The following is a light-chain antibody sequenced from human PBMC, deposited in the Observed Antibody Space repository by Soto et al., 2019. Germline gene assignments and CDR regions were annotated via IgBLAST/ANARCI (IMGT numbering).Light chain of an antibody. CDR1: QSVSSN. CDR2: GAS. Sequence: EIVMTQSPATLSVSPGERATLSCRASQSVSSNLAWYQQKPGQAPRLLIYGASTRATGIPARFSGSVSGTEFTLTISSLQSEDFAIFYCQQYHNWPPVTFGGGTKVEIK. V-gene: IGKV3-15*01. CDR3: QQYHNWPPVT. J-gene: IGKJ4*01.